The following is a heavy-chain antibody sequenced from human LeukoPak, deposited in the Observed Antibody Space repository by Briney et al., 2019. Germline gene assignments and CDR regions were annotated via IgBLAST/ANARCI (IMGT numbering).Heavy chain of an antibody. J-gene: IGHJ4*02. CDR3: ARGDDVTVFDY. CDR1: GYTFTGYY. CDR2: INPSGGST. Sequence: GASVKVSCKASGYTFTGYYIHWVRQAPGQGLEWMGIINPSGGSTSYAQKFQGRVTMTRVMSTSTVYMELSSLRSEDAAVYYCARGDDVTVFDYWGQGTLVTVSS. V-gene: IGHV1-46*01. D-gene: IGHD2/OR15-2a*01.